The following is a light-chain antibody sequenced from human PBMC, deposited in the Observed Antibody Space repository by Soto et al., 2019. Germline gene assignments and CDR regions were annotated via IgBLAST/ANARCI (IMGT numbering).Light chain of an antibody. J-gene: IGKJ1*01. CDR2: AAS. CDR3: QQSYSTPRT. CDR1: QGIRND. Sequence: DIQMTKNPSSLSASVGDRVTITFRASQGIRNDLGWYQQKPGKAPKLLIYAASSLQSGVPSRFSGSGSGTDFTLTVSSLQPEDFATYFCQQSYSTPRTFGQGTKVDIK. V-gene: IGKV1-39*01.